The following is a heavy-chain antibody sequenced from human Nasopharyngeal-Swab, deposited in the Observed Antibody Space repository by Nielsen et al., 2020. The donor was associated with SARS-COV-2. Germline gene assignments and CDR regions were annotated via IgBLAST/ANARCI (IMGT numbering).Heavy chain of an antibody. Sequence: ASVQVSCKASGYTFTGYYTHWFRQAPGQGLEWVGRINPNSGGTNYGQKFKGRVTVTTSSSTAYMEVTSLRSDDTAVYFCARGPETWRQLWRFDYWGQGTLVTVSS. CDR2: INPNSGGT. V-gene: IGHV1-2*06. CDR1: GYTFTGYY. CDR3: ARGPETWRQLWRFDY. D-gene: IGHD5-18*01. J-gene: IGHJ4*02.